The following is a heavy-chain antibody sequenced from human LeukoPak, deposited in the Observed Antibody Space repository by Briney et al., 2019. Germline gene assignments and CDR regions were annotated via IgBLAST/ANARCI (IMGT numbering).Heavy chain of an antibody. Sequence: SETLSLTCTVSGGSISNSSYYWGWIRQPPGKGLEWIGSIYYSGSTYYNPSLKSRVTISVDTSKNQFSLKLSSVTAADTAVYYCARSARIFGVVIDQIDYWGQGTLVTVSS. CDR1: GGSISNSSYY. D-gene: IGHD3-3*01. CDR2: IYYSGST. CDR3: ARSARIFGVVIDQIDY. V-gene: IGHV4-39*01. J-gene: IGHJ4*02.